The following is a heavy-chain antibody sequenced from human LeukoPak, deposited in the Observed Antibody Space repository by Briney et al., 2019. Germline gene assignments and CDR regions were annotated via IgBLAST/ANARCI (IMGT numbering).Heavy chain of an antibody. CDR2: ISAYNGNT. CDR3: ARGHSHTYYGSGSLCDY. J-gene: IGHJ4*02. V-gene: IGHV1-18*01. CDR1: GYTSISYG. Sequence: ASVKVSCKASGYTSISYGISWVRQAPGQGLEWMGWISAYNGNTNYAQKLQGRVTMTTDTSTSTAYMELRSLRSDDTAVYYCARGHSHTYYGSGSLCDYWGQGTLVTVSS. D-gene: IGHD3-10*01.